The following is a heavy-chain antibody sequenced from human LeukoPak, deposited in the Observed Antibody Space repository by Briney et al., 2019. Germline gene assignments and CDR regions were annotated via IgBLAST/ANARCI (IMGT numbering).Heavy chain of an antibody. CDR2: IYTSGST. V-gene: IGHV4-4*07. Sequence: PSETLSLTCTVSGGSISSYYWSWIRQPAGKGLEWIGRIYTSGSTNYNPSLKSRVTMSVDTSKNQFSLKLSSVTAADTAVYYCARLGNYYDSSGYYYYGMDVWGQGTTVTVSS. J-gene: IGHJ6*02. D-gene: IGHD3-22*01. CDR3: ARLGNYYDSSGYYYYGMDV. CDR1: GGSISSYY.